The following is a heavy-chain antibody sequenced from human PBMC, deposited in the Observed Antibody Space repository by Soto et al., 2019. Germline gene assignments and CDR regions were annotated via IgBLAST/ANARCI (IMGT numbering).Heavy chain of an antibody. Sequence: QVTLKESGPVLVKPTGTLTLPCTVSGFSLSNARMGVSWIRQPPGKALEWLTHIFSNDEKSHSTSLRSRLTISAATSNRQVVLTMTNMDPVDTSTYYCARIRSGVAGHYGMDVWGQGTTVTVSS. J-gene: IGHJ6*02. CDR3: ARIRSGVAGHYGMDV. CDR1: GFSLSNARMG. V-gene: IGHV2-26*01. D-gene: IGHD6-19*01. CDR2: IFSNDEK.